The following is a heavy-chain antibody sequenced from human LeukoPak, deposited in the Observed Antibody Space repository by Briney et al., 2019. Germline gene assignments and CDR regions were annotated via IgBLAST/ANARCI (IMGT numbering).Heavy chain of an antibody. Sequence: PGGSLRLSCAASGFTFSSYAMHWVRQAPGKGLEWVAVISYDGSNKYYADSVKGRFTISRDNSKNTLYLQMNSLRAEDTAVYYCVERGSNGWYSFDYWGQGTLVTVSS. J-gene: IGHJ4*02. CDR1: GFTFSSYA. CDR2: ISYDGSNK. D-gene: IGHD6-19*01. V-gene: IGHV3-30-3*01. CDR3: VERGSNGWYSFDY.